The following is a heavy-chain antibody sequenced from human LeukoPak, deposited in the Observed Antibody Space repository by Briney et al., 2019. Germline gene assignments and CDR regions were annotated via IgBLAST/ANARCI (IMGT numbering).Heavy chain of an antibody. V-gene: IGHV3-9*03. Sequence: PGRSLRLSCAASGFTFDDYAMHWDRQAPGKGLEWVSGISWNSGSIGYADSVKGRFTISRDNAKNSLYLQMNRLRAEDIALYYCAKGQQLVLFGAFDIWGQGTMVTVSS. CDR1: GFTFDDYA. CDR3: AKGQQLVLFGAFDI. D-gene: IGHD6-13*01. J-gene: IGHJ3*02. CDR2: ISWNSGSI.